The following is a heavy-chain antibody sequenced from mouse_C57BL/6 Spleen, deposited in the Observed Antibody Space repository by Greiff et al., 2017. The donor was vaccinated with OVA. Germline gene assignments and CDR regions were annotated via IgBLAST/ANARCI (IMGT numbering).Heavy chain of an antibody. V-gene: IGHV1-64*01. CDR3: ARPTTVVYFDY. J-gene: IGHJ2*01. CDR1: GYTFTSYW. D-gene: IGHD1-1*01. Sequence: VKLQQPGAELVKPGASVKLSCKASGYTFTSYWMHWVKQRPGQGLEWIGMIHPNSGSTNYNEKFKSKATLTVDKSSSTAYMQLSSLTSEDSAVYYCARPTTVVYFDYWGQGTTLTVSS. CDR2: IHPNSGST.